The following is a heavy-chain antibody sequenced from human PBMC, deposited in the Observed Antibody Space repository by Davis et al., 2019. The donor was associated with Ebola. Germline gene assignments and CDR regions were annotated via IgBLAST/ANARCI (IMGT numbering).Heavy chain of an antibody. D-gene: IGHD6-6*01. CDR3: ARHRYSSSSHYYYYGMDV. J-gene: IGHJ6*02. Sequence: GESLKISCTGSGYSFTSYWIGWVRQMPGKGLEWMGIIYPGDSDTRYSPSFQGQVTISADKSISTAYLQWSSLKASDTAMYYCARHRYSSSSHYYYYGMDVRGQGTTVTVSS. CDR2: IYPGDSDT. CDR1: GYSFTSYW. V-gene: IGHV5-51*01.